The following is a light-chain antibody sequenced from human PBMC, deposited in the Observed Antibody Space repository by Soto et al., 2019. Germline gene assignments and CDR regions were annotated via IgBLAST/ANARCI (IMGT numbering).Light chain of an antibody. CDR3: SSYRRNRDVV. Sequence: QSVLAQPASVSGSPGQSITISCSGTSSDIGYYNYVSWYQQHPGKAPKLVLYEVSNRPSGISNRFSGSKSGNTASLTISGLQAEDEGDYYCSSYRRNRDVVFGGGTKVTVL. J-gene: IGLJ3*02. CDR1: SSDIGYYNY. CDR2: EVS. V-gene: IGLV2-14*01.